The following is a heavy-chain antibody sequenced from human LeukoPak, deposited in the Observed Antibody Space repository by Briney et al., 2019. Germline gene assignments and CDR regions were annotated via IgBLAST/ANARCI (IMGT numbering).Heavy chain of an antibody. J-gene: IGHJ4*02. CDR3: AKVKVVDFWSGYSAAYYFDY. CDR2: ISGSGGST. V-gene: IGHV3-23*01. CDR1: GFIFSSYA. Sequence: QSGGSLRLSCAASGFIFSSYAMSWVRQAPGKGLEWVSAISGSGGSTYYADSVKGRFTISRDNSKNTLYLQMNSLRAEDTAVYYCAKVKVVDFWSGYSAAYYFDYWGQGTLVTVSS. D-gene: IGHD3-3*01.